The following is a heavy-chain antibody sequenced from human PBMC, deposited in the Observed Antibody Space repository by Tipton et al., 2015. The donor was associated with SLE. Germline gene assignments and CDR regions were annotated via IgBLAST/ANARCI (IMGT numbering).Heavy chain of an antibody. CDR2: IIPIFGTA. CDR1: GGTFSSYA. D-gene: IGHD2-2*01. Sequence: QLVQSGAEVKKPGSSVKVSCKASGGTFSSYAISWVRQAPGQGLEWMGGIIPIFGTANYAQKFQGRVTITADESTSTAYMELSSLRSEDTAVYYCARDREDCSSTSCYYGMDVWGQGTTVTVSS. V-gene: IGHV1-69*01. J-gene: IGHJ6*02. CDR3: ARDREDCSSTSCYYGMDV.